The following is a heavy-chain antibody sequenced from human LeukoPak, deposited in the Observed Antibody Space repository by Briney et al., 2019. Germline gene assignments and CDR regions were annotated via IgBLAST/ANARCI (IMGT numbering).Heavy chain of an antibody. CDR1: GDSVSSNSAA. J-gene: IGHJ6*02. Sequence: SQTLSLTCAISGDSVSSNSAAWTWIRQSPSRGLEWLGRTFYRSRWYNEYAGPVKGRITINPDTSKNQFSLQLNSVTPEDTAVYYCARGDYYDSTHYGMDVWGQGTTVTVSS. CDR2: TFYRSRWYN. V-gene: IGHV6-1*01. CDR3: ARGDYYDSTHYGMDV. D-gene: IGHD3-22*01.